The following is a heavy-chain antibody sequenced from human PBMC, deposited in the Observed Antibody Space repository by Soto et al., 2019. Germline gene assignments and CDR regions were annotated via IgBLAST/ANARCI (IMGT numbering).Heavy chain of an antibody. V-gene: IGHV3-33*01. D-gene: IGHD4-17*01. Sequence: QVQLVESGGGVVQPGRSLRLSCAASGFTFSSYGMHWVRQAPGKGLEWVAVIWYDGSNKYYADSVKGRFTISRDNSKNTLYLQMNSLRAEDTAVYYCARAPYGDFSSRQIGTYYYYGMDVWGQGTTVTVSS. CDR3: ARAPYGDFSSRQIGTYYYYGMDV. CDR2: IWYDGSNK. CDR1: GFTFSSYG. J-gene: IGHJ6*02.